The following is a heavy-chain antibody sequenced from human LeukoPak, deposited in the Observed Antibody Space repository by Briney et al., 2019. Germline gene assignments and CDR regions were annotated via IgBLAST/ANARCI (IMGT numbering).Heavy chain of an antibody. CDR3: ARWGIYYYDSSGYWLTSDY. D-gene: IGHD3-22*01. V-gene: IGHV4-61*01. J-gene: IGHJ4*02. CDR1: GYSISSGYY. Sequence: SETLSLTCGVSGYSISSGYYWSWIRPPPGKGLEWIGYIYYSGSTNYNPSLKSRVTISVGTSKNQFSLKLSSVTAADTAVYYCARWGIYYYDSSGYWLTSDYWGQGTLVTVSS. CDR2: IYYSGST.